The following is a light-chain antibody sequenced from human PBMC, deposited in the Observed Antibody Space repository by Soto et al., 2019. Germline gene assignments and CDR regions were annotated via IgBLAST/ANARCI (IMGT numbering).Light chain of an antibody. Sequence: ETVLTQSPGTLSLSPGERVTLSCRASQSVSSTYLAWYQKKAGQAPRLLIHGASTRATGIPDRFSGSGSGTDFTLTISRLEPEDFAVYYCQQYAASPWTFGQGTKVDSK. CDR2: GAS. CDR1: QSVSSTY. V-gene: IGKV3-20*01. J-gene: IGKJ1*01. CDR3: QQYAASPWT.